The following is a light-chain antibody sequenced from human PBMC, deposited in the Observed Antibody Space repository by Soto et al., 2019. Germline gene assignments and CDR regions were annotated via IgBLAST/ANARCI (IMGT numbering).Light chain of an antibody. V-gene: IGLV1-40*01. J-gene: IGLJ1*01. Sequence: QAVLTQPPSVSGAPGPRVTISCTGSSSNIGAGYDVHWYQQRPGAAPKLLTSANINRPSGVPDRFSGSKSGTSASLAITGLQADDEGDYYCQSYDSTLSARYVFGTGTKLTVL. CDR3: QSYDSTLSARYV. CDR1: SSNIGAGYD. CDR2: ANI.